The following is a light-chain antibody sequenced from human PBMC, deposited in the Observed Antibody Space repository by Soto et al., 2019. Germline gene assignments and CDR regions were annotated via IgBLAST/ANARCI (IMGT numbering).Light chain of an antibody. CDR2: ANS. J-gene: IGLJ1*01. CDR3: QSYDSSLSEYV. V-gene: IGLV1-40*01. Sequence: QSVLAQPPSVSGAPGQRVTISCTGSSSNIGAGYDVHWYQQLPGTAPKLLIHANSNRPSGVPDRFSGSKSGSSASLAITGLQAEDEADYYCQSYDSSLSEYVFGTGTKVTVL. CDR1: SSNIGAGYD.